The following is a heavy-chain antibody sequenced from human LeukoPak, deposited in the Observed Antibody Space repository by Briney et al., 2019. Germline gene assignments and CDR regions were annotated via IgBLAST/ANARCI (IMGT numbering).Heavy chain of an antibody. CDR2: ISSSSSYI. V-gene: IGHV3-21*01. D-gene: IGHD3-10*01. Sequence: GGSLRLSCAASGFTFSSYSMNWVRQAPGKGLEWVSSISSSSSYIYYADSVKGRFTISRDNAKNPLYLQMNSLRAEDTAVYYCARAVTITDAFDIWGQGTMVTVSS. CDR1: GFTFSSYS. J-gene: IGHJ3*02. CDR3: ARAVTITDAFDI.